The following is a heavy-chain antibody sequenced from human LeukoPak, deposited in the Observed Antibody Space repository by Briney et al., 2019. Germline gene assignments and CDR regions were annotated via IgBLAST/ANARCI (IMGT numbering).Heavy chain of an antibody. CDR1: GFTFSSYW. Sequence: GGSLRLSCAASGFTFSSYWMSWVRQAPGKGLEWVAVISYDGSNKYYADSVKGRFTISRDNSKNTLYLQMNSLRAEDTAVYYCAKDRSQYDFWSGYYYYGMDVWGQGTTVTVSS. D-gene: IGHD3-3*01. CDR3: AKDRSQYDFWSGYYYYGMDV. V-gene: IGHV3-30*18. CDR2: ISYDGSNK. J-gene: IGHJ6*02.